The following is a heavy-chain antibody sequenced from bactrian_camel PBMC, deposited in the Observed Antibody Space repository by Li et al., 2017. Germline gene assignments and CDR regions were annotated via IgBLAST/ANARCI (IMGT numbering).Heavy chain of an antibody. J-gene: IGHJ4*01. V-gene: IGHV3S6*01. D-gene: IGHD3*01. CDR2: IDGPRDT. CDR3: AAKNGPCGSVSWRAADTYNH. CDR1: RFRHC. Sequence: HVQLVESGGGLVQAGGSLRLSCEASRFRHCMAWFRQAPGKGREGVAAIDGPRDTEYVDSAKGRFTISRDKMNENTLYLQMNDLKVEDAATYYCAAKNGPCGSVSWRAADTYNHWGQGTQVTVS.